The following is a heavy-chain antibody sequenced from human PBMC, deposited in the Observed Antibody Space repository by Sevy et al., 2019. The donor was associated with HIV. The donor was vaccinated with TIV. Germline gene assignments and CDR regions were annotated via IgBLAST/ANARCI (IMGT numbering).Heavy chain of an antibody. J-gene: IGHJ6*02. CDR2: GGPAGDQ. CDR3: ARSGGYSAYGMDV. D-gene: IGHD5-12*01. Sequence: GGSLRLSCVAAGFTFSSYDMHWGRQVTGKGLEWSSGGGPAGDQFYPGSVKGRFTISRENAKNSFYLQMNNLRAGDTAVYYCARSGGYSAYGMDVWGQGTTVTVSS. CDR1: GFTFSSYD. V-gene: IGHV3-13*05.